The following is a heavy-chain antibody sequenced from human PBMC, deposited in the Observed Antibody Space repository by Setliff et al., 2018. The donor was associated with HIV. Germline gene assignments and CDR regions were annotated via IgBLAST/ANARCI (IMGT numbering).Heavy chain of an antibody. D-gene: IGHD3-10*01. CDR3: ARGLVNLSRYYYYYMDV. CDR2: IYFSGST. CDR1: GVSISSSSYF. J-gene: IGHJ6*03. Sequence: PSETLSLTCAVSGVSISSSSYFWGWIRRPPGTGLDWIGSIYFSGSTNYNPSLKSRVTISVDTSKNQFSLKLSSVTAADTAVYYCARGLVNLSRYYYYYMDVWGKGTTVTVSS. V-gene: IGHV4-39*07.